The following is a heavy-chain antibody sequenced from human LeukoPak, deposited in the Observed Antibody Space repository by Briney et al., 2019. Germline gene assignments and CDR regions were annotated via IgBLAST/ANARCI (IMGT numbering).Heavy chain of an antibody. Sequence: SETLSLTCAVYGGSFSGYYWSWIRQPPGKGLEWIGRIYTSGSTNYNPSLKSRVTMSVDTSKNQFSLKLSSVTAADTAVYYCARATATYSSSWFFDYWGQGTLVTVSS. V-gene: IGHV4-59*10. J-gene: IGHJ4*02. CDR3: ARATATYSSSWFFDY. CDR2: IYTSGST. D-gene: IGHD6-13*01. CDR1: GGSFSGYY.